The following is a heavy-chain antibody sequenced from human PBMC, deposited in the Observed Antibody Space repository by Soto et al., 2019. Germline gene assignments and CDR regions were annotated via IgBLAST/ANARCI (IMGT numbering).Heavy chain of an antibody. D-gene: IGHD6-25*01. CDR1: GGSNTTNW. Sequence: QVHLQESGPGLVKPSGTLSLTCAVSGGSNTTNWWSWVRQPPGKGLEWIGEIYHSGTTNYNPSLRGRVTISVDKSNNQFSLNLNSVTAADSAIYYCARYIAAPRPRGFDYWVQGNLVTVSS. CDR2: IYHSGTT. V-gene: IGHV4-4*02. CDR3: ARYIAAPRPRGFDY. J-gene: IGHJ4*02.